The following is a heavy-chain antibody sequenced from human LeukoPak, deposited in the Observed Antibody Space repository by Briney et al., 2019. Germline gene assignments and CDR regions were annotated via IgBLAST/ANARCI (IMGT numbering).Heavy chain of an antibody. J-gene: IGHJ4*02. CDR3: ARDRGSDWELPECTY. Sequence: ASVKVSCKASGYTFTSYGISWVRQAPGQGLEWMGWISAYNGNTNYAQKLQGRVTMTTDTSTSTAYMELRSLRSDDTAVYYCARDRGSDWELPECTYWGQGTLVTVSS. CDR1: GYTFTSYG. CDR2: ISAYNGNT. V-gene: IGHV1-18*01. D-gene: IGHD1-26*01.